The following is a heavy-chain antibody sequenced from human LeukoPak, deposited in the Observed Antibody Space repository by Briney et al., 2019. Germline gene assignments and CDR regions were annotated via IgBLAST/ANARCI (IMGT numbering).Heavy chain of an antibody. CDR2: IEISSGNT. CDR1: GFTFSSYS. J-gene: IGHJ4*02. D-gene: IGHD5-24*01. CDR3: ARDYKYAFDN. V-gene: IGHV3-48*01. Sequence: PGGSLRLSCAASGFTFSSYSMNWVRQAPGKGLEWISYIEISSGNTKYADSVKGRFTISGDKAKNSLYLQMNSLRVEDTAVYYCARDYKYAFDNWGQGALVTVSS.